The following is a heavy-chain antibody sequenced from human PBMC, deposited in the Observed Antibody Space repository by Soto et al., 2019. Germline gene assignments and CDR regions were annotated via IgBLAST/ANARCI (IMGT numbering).Heavy chain of an antibody. CDR3: ARRYGKNAFDI. J-gene: IGHJ3*02. CDR1: GGSISGYY. Sequence: SETLSLTCTVSGGSISGYYWSWIRQPPGKGLEWIGYMYNTGSTVYNPSFKSRVTISVDTSKNQFSLKLSSVTAADTAVYYCARRYGKNAFDIWGQGTMVTVSS. V-gene: IGHV4-59*01. CDR2: MYNTGST. D-gene: IGHD5-18*01.